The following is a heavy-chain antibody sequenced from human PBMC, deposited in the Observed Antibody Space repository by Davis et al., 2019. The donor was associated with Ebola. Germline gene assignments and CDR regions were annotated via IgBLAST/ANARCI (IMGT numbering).Heavy chain of an antibody. V-gene: IGHV4-34*01. Sequence: PSETLSLTCGAHGGSFSGYYWSWLRQAPGKGLTWIGEIDHTGRANYNPALQSRVTTSVDASTNQFSLEVASMTAADTAVYFCARKWLRPGGWIHYWGQGTQVTVSS. CDR2: IDHTGRA. CDR3: ARKWLRPGGWIHY. D-gene: IGHD3-22*01. J-gene: IGHJ4*02. CDR1: GGSFSGYY.